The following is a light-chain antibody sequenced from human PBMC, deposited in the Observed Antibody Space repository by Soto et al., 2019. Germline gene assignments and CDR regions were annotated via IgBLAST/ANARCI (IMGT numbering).Light chain of an antibody. CDR1: QSVSSSY. J-gene: IGKJ2*01. CDR3: QQYGSSPMYT. CDR2: GAS. V-gene: IGKV3-20*01. Sequence: EIVLTQSPGTLSLSPGERATLSCRASQSVSSSYLAWYQQKPGQAPRLLIYGASGRATGIPDRFSGSGSGTDFTLPISRLEPDDVAVYYCQQYGSSPMYTFGQGTTLEIQ.